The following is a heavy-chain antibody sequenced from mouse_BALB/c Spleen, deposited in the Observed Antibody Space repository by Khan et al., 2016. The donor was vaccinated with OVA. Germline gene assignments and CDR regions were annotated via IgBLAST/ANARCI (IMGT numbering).Heavy chain of an antibody. CDR2: ISPGSGDT. D-gene: IGHD1-2*01. CDR3: ARRNYFGYTFAY. Sequence: QVQLQQSGAELARPGASVKLSCKASGYTFTDYYINWVKQRTGQGLEWIGEISPGSGDTYYNEKFKGKATLTADKSSSTAYMQLNSLTSEASAVYVCARRNYFGYTFAYGGQGTLVTVSA. V-gene: IGHV1-77*01. J-gene: IGHJ3*01. CDR1: GYTFTDYY.